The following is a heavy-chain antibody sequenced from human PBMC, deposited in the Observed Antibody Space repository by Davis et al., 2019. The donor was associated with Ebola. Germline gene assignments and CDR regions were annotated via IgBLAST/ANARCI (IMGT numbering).Heavy chain of an antibody. D-gene: IGHD5-12*01. V-gene: IGHV1-69*13. CDR1: GYTFTTYG. CDR2: IIPIFGTA. CDR3: TRATSRYSSPDY. J-gene: IGHJ4*02. Sequence: SVKVSCKASGYTFTTYGISWVRQAPGQGLEWMGGIIPIFGTANYAQKFQGRVTITADESTSTAYMELSSLRSEETAVYYCTRATSRYSSPDYWGQGTLVTVSS.